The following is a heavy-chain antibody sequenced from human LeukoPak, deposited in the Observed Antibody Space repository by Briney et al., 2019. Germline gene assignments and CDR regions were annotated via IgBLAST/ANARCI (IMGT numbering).Heavy chain of an antibody. CDR2: ISSSSSTI. Sequence: PGESLRLSCAASGFSFSNYWMSWVRQAPGKGLEWVSYISSSSSTIYYADSVKGRFTISRDNAKNSLYLQMNSLRAEDTAVYYCARDRSSSSWLPGAFDIWGQGTMVTVSS. D-gene: IGHD6-13*01. J-gene: IGHJ3*02. CDR3: ARDRSSSSWLPGAFDI. CDR1: GFSFSNYW. V-gene: IGHV3-48*01.